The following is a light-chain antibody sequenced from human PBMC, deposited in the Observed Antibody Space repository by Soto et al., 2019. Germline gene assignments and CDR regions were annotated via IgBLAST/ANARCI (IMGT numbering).Light chain of an antibody. CDR2: KAS. Sequence: IQMTPSTSTRSASVGDRDTITCRASQSISSWLAWYQQKPGKAPKLLIYKASTLKSGVPSRFSGSGSGTEFTLTISSLQPDDFATYYCQHYNSYSEAFGQGTKVDI. V-gene: IGKV1-5*03. CDR1: QSISSW. J-gene: IGKJ1*01. CDR3: QHYNSYSEA.